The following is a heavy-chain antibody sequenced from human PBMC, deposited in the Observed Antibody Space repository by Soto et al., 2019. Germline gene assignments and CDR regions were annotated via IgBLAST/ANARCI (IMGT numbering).Heavy chain of an antibody. CDR3: ARMNYYDNSGYPVDY. V-gene: IGHV4-59*01. J-gene: IGHJ4*02. D-gene: IGHD3-22*01. CDR1: GGSISSYY. CDR2: IYFRGTT. Sequence: SETLSLTCTVSGGSISSYYWSWIRQPPGKGLEWIGYIYFRGTTNYNPSLKSRVTMSADTSKNQFSLKLNSVTAADTAVYYCARMNYYDNSGYPVDYWGQGMMVTVS.